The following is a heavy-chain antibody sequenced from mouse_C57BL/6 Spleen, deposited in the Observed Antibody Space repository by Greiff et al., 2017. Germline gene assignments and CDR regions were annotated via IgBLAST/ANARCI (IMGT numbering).Heavy chain of an antibody. D-gene: IGHD1-1*01. V-gene: IGHV1-47*01. J-gene: IGHJ4*01. CDR1: GYTFTTYP. CDR2: FHPYNDDT. Sequence: QVQLKQSGAELVKPGASVKMSCKASGYTFTTYPIEWMKQNHGKSLEWIGNFHPYNDDTKYNEKFKGKATLTVEKSSSTVYLELSRLTSDDSAVYYCARAHYYGSSGYAMDYWGQGTSVTVSS. CDR3: ARAHYYGSSGYAMDY.